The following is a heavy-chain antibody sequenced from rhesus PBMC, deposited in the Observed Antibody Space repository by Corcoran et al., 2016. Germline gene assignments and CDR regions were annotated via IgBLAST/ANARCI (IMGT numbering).Heavy chain of an antibody. V-gene: IGHV4-122*02. CDR1: GYSISSGYD. CDR3: ARRGYSYSYFDY. CDR2: ISYSGDT. J-gene: IGHJ4*01. Sequence: QVQLQESGPGLVKPSETLSLTCAASGYSISSGYDWNWIRQLPGEGLVWMGYISYSGDTYYNPSFKSGVTIAIDTSKNQFSLKLGSWTAADTAVYYWARRGYSYSYFDYWGQGVLVTVSS. D-gene: IGHD5-12*01.